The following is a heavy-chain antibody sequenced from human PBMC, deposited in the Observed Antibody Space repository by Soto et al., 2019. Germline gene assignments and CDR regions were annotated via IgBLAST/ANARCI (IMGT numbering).Heavy chain of an antibody. CDR2: IYYSGST. J-gene: IGHJ4*02. Sequence: TLSLTCTVSGGSISSSSYYWGWIRQHPGKGLEWIGYIYYSGSTYYNPSLKSRVTISVDTSKNQFSLKLSSVTAADTAVYYCARTPVDYGDYYFDYWGQGTLVTVSS. D-gene: IGHD4-17*01. V-gene: IGHV4-31*03. CDR1: GGSISSSSYY. CDR3: ARTPVDYGDYYFDY.